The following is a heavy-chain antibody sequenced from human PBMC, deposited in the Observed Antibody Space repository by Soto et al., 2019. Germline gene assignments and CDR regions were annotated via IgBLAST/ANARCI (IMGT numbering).Heavy chain of an antibody. CDR2: IHYSGIT. CDR3: ARHSGVSGTLSYYFDH. J-gene: IGHJ4*02. Sequence: SETLSLTCTVSGGSISSGGYYWSWIRQPPGKGLEWIGYIHYSGITNYNPSLKSRVTISVDTSKNQFSLKLSSVTAADTAVYYCARHSGVSGTLSYYFDHWGQGTLVTVSS. D-gene: IGHD1-26*01. V-gene: IGHV4-61*08. CDR1: GGSISSGGYY.